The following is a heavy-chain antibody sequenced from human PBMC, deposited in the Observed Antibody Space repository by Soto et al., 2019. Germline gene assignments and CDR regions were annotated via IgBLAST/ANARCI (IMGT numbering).Heavy chain of an antibody. CDR2: ISSSSSYI. J-gene: IGHJ6*03. V-gene: IGHV3-21*01. Sequence: GSLRLSCAASGFTFSSYSMNWVRQAPGKGLEWVSSISSSSSYIYYADSVKGRFTISRDNAKNSLYLQMNSLRAEDTAVYYCARARSWENYYYYYMDVWGKGTTVTVSS. CDR3: ARARSWENYYYYYMDV. CDR1: GFTFSSYS. D-gene: IGHD6-13*01.